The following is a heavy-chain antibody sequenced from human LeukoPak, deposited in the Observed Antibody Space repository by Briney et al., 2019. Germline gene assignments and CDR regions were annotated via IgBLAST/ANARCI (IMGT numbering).Heavy chain of an antibody. CDR1: GFTFSSYA. D-gene: IGHD3-10*01. V-gene: IGHV3-23*01. J-gene: IGHJ4*02. CDR2: ISGSGGST. Sequence: GGSLRLSCAASGFTFSSYAMSWVRQAPGKGLEWVSAISGSGGSTYYADSVKGRFTISRDNSKNTLYLQMNSLRAEDTAVYYCAKEKLLWFGELPYYFDYWGQGTLVTVSS. CDR3: AKEKLLWFGELPYYFDY.